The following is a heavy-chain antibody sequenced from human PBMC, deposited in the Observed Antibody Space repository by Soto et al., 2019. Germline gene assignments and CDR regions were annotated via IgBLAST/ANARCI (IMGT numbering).Heavy chain of an antibody. Sequence: VQLLESGGGLVQPGGSLRLSCVASGFTFSNYAMTWVRLAPGKGLEWVSAISGSGGSTTHIGSVKGRFTISRDNSRNTLSLRVNSLRAEDTALYYCARVNHDDYGDYCLDFWGQGTLVTVSS. V-gene: IGHV3-23*01. CDR3: ARVNHDDYGDYCLDF. CDR2: ISGSGGST. CDR1: GFTFSNYA. J-gene: IGHJ4*02. D-gene: IGHD4-17*01.